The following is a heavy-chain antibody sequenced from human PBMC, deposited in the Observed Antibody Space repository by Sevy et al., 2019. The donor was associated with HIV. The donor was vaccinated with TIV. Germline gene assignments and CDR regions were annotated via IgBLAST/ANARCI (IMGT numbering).Heavy chain of an antibody. CDR1: GGTFSSYA. CDR2: IIPIFGTA. V-gene: IGHV1-69*06. Sequence: ASVKVSCKASGGTFSSYAISWVRQAPGQGLEWMGGIIPIFGTANYAQKFQGRVTITADKSTSTAYMELSSLRSEDTAVYYCARVRRGSSSYYYYYYMDVWGQGTTVTVSS. CDR3: ARVRRGSSSYYYYYYMDV. D-gene: IGHD6-13*01. J-gene: IGHJ6*03.